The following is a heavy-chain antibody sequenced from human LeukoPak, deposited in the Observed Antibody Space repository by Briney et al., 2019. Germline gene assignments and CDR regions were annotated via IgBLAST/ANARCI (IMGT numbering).Heavy chain of an antibody. CDR2: TSSSGTST. CDR1: GFTFNNYA. V-gene: IGHV3-23*01. CDR3: ARNAFGENWFDP. J-gene: IGHJ5*02. D-gene: IGHD3-10*01. Sequence: GGSLRLSCAASGFTFNNYAMSWVRQAPGKGLEWVSTTSSSGTSTYYADSVKGRFTISRDSSKNTLYLQMNSLRVEDTAVYYCARNAFGENWFDPWGQGTLVTVSS.